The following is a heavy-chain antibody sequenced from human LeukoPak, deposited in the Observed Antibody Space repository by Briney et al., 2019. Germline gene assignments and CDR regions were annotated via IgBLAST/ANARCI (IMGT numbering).Heavy chain of an antibody. CDR1: GFTFSSYA. CDR2: ISSNGGST. Sequence: GGSLRLSCAASGFTFSSYAMHWVRQAPGKGLEYVSAISSNGGSTYYANSVKGRFTISRDNSKNTLYLQMGSLRAEDMAVYYCARGPRLAASFDYLGQGILVTVSS. V-gene: IGHV3-64*01. CDR3: ARGPRLAASFDY. J-gene: IGHJ4*02. D-gene: IGHD6-25*01.